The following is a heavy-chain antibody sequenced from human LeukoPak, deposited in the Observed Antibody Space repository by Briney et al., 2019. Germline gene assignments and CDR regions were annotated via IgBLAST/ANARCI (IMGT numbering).Heavy chain of an antibody. CDR2: IKSKTDGGTT. V-gene: IGHV3-15*01. J-gene: IGHJ6*03. D-gene: IGHD6-13*01. CDR3: TSTASGLLYSSSWYRGEDPNYYYYYMDV. CDR1: GFTFSNAW. Sequence: GGSLRLSCAASGFTFSNAWMSWVRQAPGKGLEWVGRIKSKTDGGTTDYAAPVKGRFTISRGDSKNTLYLQMNSLKTEDTAVYYCTSTASGLLYSSSWYRGEDPNYYYYYMDVWGKGTTVTVSS.